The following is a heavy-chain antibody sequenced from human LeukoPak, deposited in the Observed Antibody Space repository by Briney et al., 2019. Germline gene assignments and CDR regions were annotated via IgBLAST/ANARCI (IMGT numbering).Heavy chain of an antibody. D-gene: IGHD6-19*01. CDR1: GGSFSGYY. J-gene: IGHJ6*02. CDR2: IYYSGST. CDR3: ARVRREQWLVRYYYYGMDV. V-gene: IGHV4-59*01. Sequence: TSETLSLTCAVYGGSFSGYYWSWIRQPPGKGLEWIGYIYYSGSTNYNPSLKSRVTISVDTSKNQFSLKPSSVTAADTAVYYCARVRREQWLVRYYYYGMDVWGQGTTVTVSS.